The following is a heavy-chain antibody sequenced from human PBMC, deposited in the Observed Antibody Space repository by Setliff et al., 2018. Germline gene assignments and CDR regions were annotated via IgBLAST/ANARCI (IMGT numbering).Heavy chain of an antibody. CDR3: ATFRRDGYNRDY. V-gene: IGHV1-69*10. J-gene: IGHJ4*02. D-gene: IGHD5-12*01. CDR2: IIPILGIA. Sequence: GASVKVSCKASGGTFSSYAISWVRQAPGQGLEWMGGIIPILGIANYAQKFQGRVTITTDESTSTAYMELSSLRSEDTAVYYCATFRRDGYNRDYWGQGTLVTVSS. CDR1: GGTFSSYA.